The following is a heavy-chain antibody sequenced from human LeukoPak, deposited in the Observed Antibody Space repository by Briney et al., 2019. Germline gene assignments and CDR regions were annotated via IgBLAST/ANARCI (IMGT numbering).Heavy chain of an antibody. V-gene: IGHV4-59*01. CDR2: IYYSGST. CDR3: ARGRRGSWYFTIVDY. D-gene: IGHD6-13*01. J-gene: IGHJ4*02. CDR1: GGSFSGYY. Sequence: SETLSLTCAVYGGSFSGYYWSWIRQPPGKGLEWIGYIYYSGSTHYNPSLKSRVTISVDPSKNQLSLNLSSVTAADTAVYYCARGRRGSWYFTIVDYWGQGTLVSVSS.